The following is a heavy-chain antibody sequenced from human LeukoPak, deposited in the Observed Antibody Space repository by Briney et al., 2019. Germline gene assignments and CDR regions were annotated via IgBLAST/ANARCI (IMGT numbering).Heavy chain of an antibody. Sequence: SQTLSLTCAISGDSVSSNSAAWNWIRQSPSRGLEWLGRTYYRSKWYNDYAVSVKSRITINPDTSKNQFSLQLNSVTPEDTAVYYCARADIVVVPAASNAYWFDPWGQGTLVTVSS. J-gene: IGHJ5*02. CDR1: GDSVSSNSAA. D-gene: IGHD2-2*01. V-gene: IGHV6-1*01. CDR2: TYYRSKWYN. CDR3: ARADIVVVPAASNAYWFDP.